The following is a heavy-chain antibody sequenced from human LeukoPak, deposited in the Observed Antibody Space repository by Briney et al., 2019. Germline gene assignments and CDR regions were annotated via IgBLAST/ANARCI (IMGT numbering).Heavy chain of an antibody. V-gene: IGHV3-30*02. Sequence: GGSLRLSCAASGFTFSTYGMHWVCQAPGKGLELVTFIRYDGSNKYFADSVKGRFTISRDNSTNTQYLQMNSLMTEATAVYHCSRGEYYHILNAYRGRFLGCDYWGQGTLVTVSS. CDR2: IRYDGSNK. CDR3: SRGEYYHILNAYRGRFLGCDY. D-gene: IGHD3-9*01. CDR1: GFTFSTYG. J-gene: IGHJ4*02.